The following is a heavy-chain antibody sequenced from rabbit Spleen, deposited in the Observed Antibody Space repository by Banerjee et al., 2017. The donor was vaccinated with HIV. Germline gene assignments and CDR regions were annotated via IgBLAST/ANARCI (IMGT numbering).Heavy chain of an antibody. D-gene: IGHD1-1*01. CDR1: GFIFSSTYW. Sequence: QSQLKETGGGLVQPGGSLKLSCKASGFIFSSTYWMTWVRQAPGKGLEWIACINAVTGKAVYASWAKGRFTFSKTSTTVTLQMTSLTAADTATYFCARDLVAVIRWNFNLWGPGTLVTVS. CDR3: ARDLVAVIRWNFNL. J-gene: IGHJ4*01. V-gene: IGHV1S45*01. CDR2: INAVTGKA.